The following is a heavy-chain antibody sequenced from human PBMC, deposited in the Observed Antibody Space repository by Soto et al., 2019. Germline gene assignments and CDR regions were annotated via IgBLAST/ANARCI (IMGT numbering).Heavy chain of an antibody. CDR3: ATVLPLSTWFDP. D-gene: IGHD2-2*01. CDR2: INPSGGST. CDR1: GYTFTSYY. Sequence: ASVKVSCKASGYTFTSYYMHWVRQAPGQGLEWMGIINPSGGSTIYAQKFQGRVTMTEDTSTDTAYMELSSLRSEDTAVYYCATVLPLSTWFDPWGQGTLVTVSS. J-gene: IGHJ5*02. V-gene: IGHV1-46*01.